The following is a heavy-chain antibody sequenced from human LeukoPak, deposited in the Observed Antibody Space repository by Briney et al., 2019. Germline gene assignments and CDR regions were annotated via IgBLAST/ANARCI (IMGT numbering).Heavy chain of an antibody. Sequence: GRSLRLSCAASGFTFDDYAMHWVRQAPGKGLEWVSLISWDGGSTYYADSVKGRFTISRDNSKNSLYLQMNSLRAEDIALYYCAVGYCSSTSCYDAFDIWGQGTMVTVSS. CDR2: ISWDGGST. V-gene: IGHV3-43D*03. J-gene: IGHJ3*02. CDR1: GFTFDDYA. CDR3: AVGYCSSTSCYDAFDI. D-gene: IGHD2-2*01.